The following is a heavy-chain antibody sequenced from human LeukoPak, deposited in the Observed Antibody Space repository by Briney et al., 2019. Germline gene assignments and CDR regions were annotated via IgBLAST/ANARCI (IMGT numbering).Heavy chain of an antibody. CDR3: ARDSYSYGYGGFDY. D-gene: IGHD5-18*01. Sequence: SQTLSLTCTVSGGPISSGDRYWSWIRQSPGKGPEWIGYIYSTGNTYYNPSLKSRVIISVDTSKNQFSLELNSVTAADTAVYYCARDSYSYGYGGFDYWGQGILVTVSS. V-gene: IGHV4-30-4*01. CDR2: IYSTGNT. CDR1: GGPISSGDRY. J-gene: IGHJ4*02.